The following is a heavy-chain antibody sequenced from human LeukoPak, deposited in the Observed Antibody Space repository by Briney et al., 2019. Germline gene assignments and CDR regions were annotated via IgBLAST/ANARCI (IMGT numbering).Heavy chain of an antibody. J-gene: IGHJ4*02. CDR3: AITYSSSWYVFDY. D-gene: IGHD6-13*01. Sequence: ASVKVSCKVSGYTLTELSMHWVRQAPGKGLEWMGGFDPEDGETTYAQNLQGRVTMTEDTSTDIAYLELSSLRSEDTAVYYCAITYSSSWYVFDYWGQGTLVTVSS. CDR2: FDPEDGET. CDR1: GYTLTELS. V-gene: IGHV1-24*01.